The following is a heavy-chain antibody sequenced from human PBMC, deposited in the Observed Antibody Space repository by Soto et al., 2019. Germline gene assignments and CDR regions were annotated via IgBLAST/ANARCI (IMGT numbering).Heavy chain of an antibody. D-gene: IGHD6-13*01. J-gene: IGHJ6*02. CDR2: IYYSGST. CDR3: ARQGYTGDRTYYYYYGMDV. CDR1: GGSISSSSYY. Sequence: PSETLSLTCTVSGGSISSSSYYWGWIRQPPGRGLEWIGSIYYSGSTYYNPSLKSRVTISVDTSKNQCSLKLSSVTAADTAVYYCARQGYTGDRTYYYYYGMDVWGQGXTVTVYS. V-gene: IGHV4-39*01.